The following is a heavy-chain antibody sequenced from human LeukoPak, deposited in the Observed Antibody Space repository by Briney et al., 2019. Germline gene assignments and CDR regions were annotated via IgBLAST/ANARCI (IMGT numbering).Heavy chain of an antibody. CDR2: INSDGSST. Sequence: GGSLRLSCAASGFTFSSYWMHWVRHAPGKGLVWVSRINSDGSSTSYADSVKGRFTISRDNAKNTLYLQMNSLRAEDTAVYYCARVRQGRYFDYWGQGTLVTVSS. D-gene: IGHD3-10*01. J-gene: IGHJ4*02. CDR3: ARVRQGRYFDY. V-gene: IGHV3-74*01. CDR1: GFTFSSYW.